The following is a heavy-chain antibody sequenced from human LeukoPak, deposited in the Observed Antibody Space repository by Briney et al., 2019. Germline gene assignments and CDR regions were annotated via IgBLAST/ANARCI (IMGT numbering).Heavy chain of an antibody. D-gene: IGHD4-23*01. Sequence: PGGSLRLSCVASGFTFTNYWMHWVRQAPGKGLAWVARMNSDASSTSYADSVKGRFSISRDNAKKTLYLQMNSLRAEDTAVYYCARGPDYGGPLRGQGTLVTVSP. CDR1: GFTFTNYW. CDR3: ARGPDYGGPL. V-gene: IGHV3-74*01. J-gene: IGHJ4*02. CDR2: MNSDASST.